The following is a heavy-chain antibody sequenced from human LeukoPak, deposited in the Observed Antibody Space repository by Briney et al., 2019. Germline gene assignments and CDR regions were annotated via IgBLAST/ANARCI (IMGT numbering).Heavy chain of an antibody. D-gene: IGHD3-10*01. CDR1: GFTFSSYW. CDR3: ARLLWFGGFFQH. J-gene: IGHJ1*01. Sequence: PGGSLRLSCAASGFTFSSYWMSWVRQAPGKGLERVAKVKQDGSEKYYVDSVKGRFTISRDNAKNSLYLQMNSLRAEDTAVYYCARLLWFGGFFQHWGQGTLVTVSS. CDR2: VKQDGSEK. V-gene: IGHV3-7*05.